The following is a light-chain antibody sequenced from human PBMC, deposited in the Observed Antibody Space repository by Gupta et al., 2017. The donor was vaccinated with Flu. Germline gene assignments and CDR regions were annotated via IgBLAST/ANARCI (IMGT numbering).Light chain of an antibody. J-gene: IGKJ4*02. Sequence: EIVLTQSPATLSLSPGERATLSCRASQSVSSYLAWYQQKPGQAPRLLIYDASNRATGSPDRFSGSGAVTDFTRTMSSREPEDCAVYNCQQGTKSLTFGAGTKVEIK. CDR1: QSVSSY. V-gene: IGKV3-11*01. CDR2: DAS. CDR3: QQGTKSLT.